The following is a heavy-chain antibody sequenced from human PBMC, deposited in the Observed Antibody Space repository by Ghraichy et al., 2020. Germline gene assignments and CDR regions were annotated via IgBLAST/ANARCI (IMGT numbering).Heavy chain of an antibody. D-gene: IGHD3-3*01. CDR2: INHSGST. V-gene: IGHV4-34*01. Sequence: SETLSLTCAVYGGSFSGYYWSWIRQPPGKGLEWIGEINHSGSTNYNPSLKSRVTISVDTSKNQFSLKLSSVTAADTAVYYCARAVHYDFWSGYFRWFDPWGQGTLVTVSS. J-gene: IGHJ5*02. CDR1: GGSFSGYY. CDR3: ARAVHYDFWSGYFRWFDP.